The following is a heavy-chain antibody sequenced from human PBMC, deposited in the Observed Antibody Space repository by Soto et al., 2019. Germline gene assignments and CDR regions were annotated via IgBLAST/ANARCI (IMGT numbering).Heavy chain of an antibody. CDR1: GFTFTSSA. V-gene: IGHV1-58*01. D-gene: IGHD3-10*01. CDR2: IVVGSGNT. Sequence: RASVKVSCKASGFTFTSSAVQWVRQARGQRLEWIGWIVVGSGNTNYAQKFQERVTITRDMSTSTAYMELSSLRSEDTAVYYCAADPTYYYGSGSYIDAFDIWGQGTMVTVSS. J-gene: IGHJ3*02. CDR3: AADPTYYYGSGSYIDAFDI.